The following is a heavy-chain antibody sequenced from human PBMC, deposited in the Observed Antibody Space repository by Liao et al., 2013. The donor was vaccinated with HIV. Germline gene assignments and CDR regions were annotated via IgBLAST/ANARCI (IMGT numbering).Heavy chain of an antibody. Sequence: QVQLQESGPGLVKPSETLSLTCTVSGGSINSYYWSWIRQPPGKGLEWIGYIYYSGSTNYNPSLKSRVTISVDMSKNQFSLKLSSVTAADTAVYYCARDAIFDWDNWFDPWGPGEPLVTVSS. D-gene: IGHD3-9*01. CDR1: GGSINSYY. CDR3: ARDAIFDWDNWFDP. CDR2: IYYSGST. J-gene: IGHJ5*02. V-gene: IGHV4-59*01.